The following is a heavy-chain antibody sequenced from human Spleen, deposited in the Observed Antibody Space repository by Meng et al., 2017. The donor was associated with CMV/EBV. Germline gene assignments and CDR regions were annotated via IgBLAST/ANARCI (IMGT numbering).Heavy chain of an antibody. CDR3: AKAGLFSDFWTGFS. V-gene: IGHV3-43*01. D-gene: IGHD3/OR15-3a*01. J-gene: IGHJ5*02. CDR1: RFTFDDYT. CDR2: ISWDGGVT. Sequence: GGSLRLSCAASRFTFDDYTMHWVRQAPGKGLEWVSLISWDGGVTFYADSVKGRFTISRDNSKNTLYLQIDNLRAEDTALYYCAKAGLFSDFWTGFSWGQGTLVTVSS.